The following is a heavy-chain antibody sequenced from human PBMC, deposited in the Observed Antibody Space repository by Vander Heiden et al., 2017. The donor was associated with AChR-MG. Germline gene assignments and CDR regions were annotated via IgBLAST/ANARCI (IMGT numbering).Heavy chain of an antibody. D-gene: IGHD2-2*01. V-gene: IGHV1-69*01. CDR1: GATFSSYA. Sequence: QVQLVQSGAEVKKPGSSVTVSCTASGATFSSYAISWGRQAPEQGLEWMGGIIPIYGTANYAQKFQGRVTITADESTSTAYMELSSLRSEDTAVYYCARDRYCSSTSCRGVFDYWGQGTLVTVSS. J-gene: IGHJ4*02. CDR3: ARDRYCSSTSCRGVFDY. CDR2: IIPIYGTA.